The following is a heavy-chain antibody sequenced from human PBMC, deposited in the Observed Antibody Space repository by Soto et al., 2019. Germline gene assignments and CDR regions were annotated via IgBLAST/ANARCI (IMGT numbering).Heavy chain of an antibody. Sequence: GESLKISCKGSGYSFTSYWIVWVRQMSGKGLEWMGTIYPGDSDTRYSPSFQGQVTISADKSISTAYLQWNSLKASDTAMYFCARNKGYCSSTSCYGMDVWGQGAAVTAP. CDR3: ARNKGYCSSTSCYGMDV. D-gene: IGHD2-2*01. CDR2: IYPGDSDT. CDR1: GYSFTSYW. V-gene: IGHV5-51*01. J-gene: IGHJ6*02.